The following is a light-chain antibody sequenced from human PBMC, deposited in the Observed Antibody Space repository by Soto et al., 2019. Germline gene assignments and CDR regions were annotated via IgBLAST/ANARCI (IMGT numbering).Light chain of an antibody. CDR3: QQLNSFPIT. J-gene: IGKJ5*01. Sequence: DIQLTQSPSFLSASVGDRVTITCRASQGSSSYLAWYQQKPGKAPKLLIYAASTLQSGVPSRFSGSGSGTEFTLTISSLQPEDFATYYCQQLNSFPITFGQGTRLEIK. CDR2: AAS. V-gene: IGKV1-9*01. CDR1: QGSSSY.